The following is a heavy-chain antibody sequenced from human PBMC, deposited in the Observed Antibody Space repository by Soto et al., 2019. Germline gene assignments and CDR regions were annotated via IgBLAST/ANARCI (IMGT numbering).Heavy chain of an antibody. CDR3: ARSYRNYYDSSGYYCDY. Sequence: VGSLRLSCAASGFTFSSYSMNWVRQAPGKGLEWVSSISSSSSYIYYADSVKGRFTISRDNAKNSLYLQMNSLRAEDTAVYYCARSYRNYYDSSGYYCDYWGQGTLVTVSS. V-gene: IGHV3-21*01. CDR2: ISSSSSYI. J-gene: IGHJ4*02. D-gene: IGHD3-22*01. CDR1: GFTFSSYS.